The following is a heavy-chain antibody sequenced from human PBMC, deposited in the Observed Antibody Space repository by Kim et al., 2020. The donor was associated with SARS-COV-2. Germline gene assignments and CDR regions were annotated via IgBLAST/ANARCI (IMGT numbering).Heavy chain of an antibody. D-gene: IGHD3-22*01. J-gene: IGHJ4*02. V-gene: IGHV3-11*04. CDR3: ARGGRWLLLVPDY. Sequence: YADTVRGRITISRDNAKNSQYLQMNSLRAEDTAVYYCARGGRWLLLVPDYWGQGTLVTVSS.